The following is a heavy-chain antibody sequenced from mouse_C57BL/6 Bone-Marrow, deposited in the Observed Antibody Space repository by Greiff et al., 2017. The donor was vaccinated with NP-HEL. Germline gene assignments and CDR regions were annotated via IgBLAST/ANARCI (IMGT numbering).Heavy chain of an antibody. CDR2: INPNNGGT. D-gene: IGHD2-3*01. CDR3: AHRWLLPLYY. J-gene: IGHJ4*01. Sequence: EVQLQQSGPELVKPGASVKISCKASGYTFTDYYMNWVKQSPGKSLEWIGDINPNNGGTSYNQKFKGKATLTVDKSSSTAYMELRSLTSEDSAVYYCAHRWLLPLYYWGQGTSVTVSS. V-gene: IGHV1-26*01. CDR1: GYTFTDYY.